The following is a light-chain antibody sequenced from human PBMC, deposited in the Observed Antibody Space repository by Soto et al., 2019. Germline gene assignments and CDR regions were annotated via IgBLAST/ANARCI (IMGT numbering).Light chain of an antibody. Sequence: QSALTQSRSVSGSPGQSVTISCTGTTSDVGGYEYVSWYQQYPGKAPKLLIYHVVQRPSGVLDRFSGSKSGTTASLIISGLQAEDEADYFCCSYADGQTLAFGGGTKLTVL. CDR1: TSDVGGYEY. CDR3: CSYADGQTLA. V-gene: IGLV2-11*01. CDR2: HVV. J-gene: IGLJ2*01.